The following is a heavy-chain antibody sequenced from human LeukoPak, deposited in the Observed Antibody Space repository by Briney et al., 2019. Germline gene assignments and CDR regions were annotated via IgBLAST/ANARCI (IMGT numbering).Heavy chain of an antibody. CDR3: AKSLTRVEG. CDR2: IRSDGNNK. Sequence: GGSLRLSCAASGFIFSNYGMHWVRQAPGKGLGWVAFIRSDGNNKYYADSVKGRFTISRDNSKNTLYLQMNSLRAEDTALYYCAKSLTRVEGWGQGTLVTVSS. CDR1: GFIFSNYG. J-gene: IGHJ4*02. D-gene: IGHD3-3*01. V-gene: IGHV3-30*02.